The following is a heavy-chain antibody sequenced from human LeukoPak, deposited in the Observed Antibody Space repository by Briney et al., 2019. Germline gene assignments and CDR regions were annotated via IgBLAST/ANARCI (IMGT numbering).Heavy chain of an antibody. Sequence: GGSLRLSCAASGFTFSSYSMNWVRQAPGKGLEWVSYISSSSSTIYYADSVKGRFTISRDNAKNSLYLQMNSLRAEDTAVYYCASHKWYSSSLWGIFDYWGQGTLVTVSS. V-gene: IGHV3-48*04. D-gene: IGHD6-13*01. CDR3: ASHKWYSSSLWGIFDY. J-gene: IGHJ4*02. CDR2: ISSSSSTI. CDR1: GFTFSSYS.